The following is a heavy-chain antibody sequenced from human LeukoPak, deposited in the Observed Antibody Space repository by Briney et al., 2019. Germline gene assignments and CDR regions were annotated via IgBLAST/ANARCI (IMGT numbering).Heavy chain of an antibody. CDR1: GFTFSSYA. D-gene: IGHD4-11*01. CDR3: AKGALQFGYYYYGMDV. CDR2: ISGSGGST. J-gene: IGHJ6*02. Sequence: PGGSLRLSCAASGFTFSSYAMSWVRQAPGKGLEWVSAISGSGGSTYYADSVKDRFTISRDNSKNTLYLQMNSLRAEDTAVYYCAKGALQFGYYYYGMDVWGQGTTDSVSS. V-gene: IGHV3-23*01.